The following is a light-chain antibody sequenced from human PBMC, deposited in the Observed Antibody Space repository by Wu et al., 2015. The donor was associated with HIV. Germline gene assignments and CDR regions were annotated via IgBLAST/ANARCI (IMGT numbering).Light chain of an antibody. V-gene: IGKV1-8*01. CDR3: QQYYSYPHT. Sequence: AIRMTQSPSSLSASTGDRVTITCRASQNISSYLAWYQQKPGKAPELLIYAASTLQSGVPSRFSGSVSGTGFTLTINCLQSEDFATYYCQQYYSYPHTFGQGTKLEIK. J-gene: IGKJ2*01. CDR1: QNISSY. CDR2: AAS.